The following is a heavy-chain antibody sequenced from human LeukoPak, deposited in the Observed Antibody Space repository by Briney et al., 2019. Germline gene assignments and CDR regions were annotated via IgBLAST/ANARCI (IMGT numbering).Heavy chain of an antibody. CDR1: GFTFSSYA. CDR3: AKGGSSWSHYYYYYYMDV. Sequence: PGGSLRLSCAASGFTFSSYAMSWVRQAPGKGLEWVSAISGSGGSTYYADSVKGRFTTSRDNSKNTLYLQMNSLRAEDTAVYYCAKGGSSWSHYYYYYYMDVWGKGTTVTVSS. J-gene: IGHJ6*03. V-gene: IGHV3-23*01. D-gene: IGHD6-13*01. CDR2: ISGSGGST.